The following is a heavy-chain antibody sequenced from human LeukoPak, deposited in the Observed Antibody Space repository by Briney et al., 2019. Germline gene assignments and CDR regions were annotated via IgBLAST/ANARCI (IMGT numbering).Heavy chain of an antibody. D-gene: IGHD2-2*02. V-gene: IGHV1-69*06. Sequence: SVKVSCKASGGSFSDYSISWVRQAPGQGPEWMGRIIPVFGTTNYAETFQGRLTITADTSTSRAHMHLSSLTSEDTAIYYCATEAGIAIPGTIWYFALWGRGTLVTVSS. CDR3: ATEAGIAIPGTIWYFAL. J-gene: IGHJ2*01. CDR1: GGSFSDYS. CDR2: IIPVFGTT.